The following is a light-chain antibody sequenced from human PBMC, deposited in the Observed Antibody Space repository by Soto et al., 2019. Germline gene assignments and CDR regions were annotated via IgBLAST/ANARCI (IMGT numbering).Light chain of an antibody. V-gene: IGLV1-40*01. CDR2: GNS. J-gene: IGLJ2*01. Sequence: QSVLTQPPSVSGAPGQRVTISCTGSSSNIGAGYDVHWYQQLPGTAPKLLIYGNSNRPSGVPDRFSGSKSGTSASLAITGLQAEDEADYHCQSYDSSLSGLLFGGGTKLTVL. CDR1: SSNIGAGYD. CDR3: QSYDSSLSGLL.